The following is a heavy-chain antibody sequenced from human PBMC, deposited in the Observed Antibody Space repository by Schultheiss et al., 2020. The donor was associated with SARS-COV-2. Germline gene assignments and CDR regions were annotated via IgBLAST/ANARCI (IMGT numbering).Heavy chain of an antibody. J-gene: IGHJ6*02. CDR3: ARGLEWFLDV. CDR1: GFTFSSYA. V-gene: IGHV3-30*14. CDR2: ISYDGSNK. D-gene: IGHD3-3*01. Sequence: SLKLSCAASGFTFSSYAMHWVRQAPGKGLEWVAVISYDGSNKYYADSVKGRFTISRDNSKNTLYLQMNSLRAEDTAVYYCARGLEWFLDVWGQGTTVTVSS.